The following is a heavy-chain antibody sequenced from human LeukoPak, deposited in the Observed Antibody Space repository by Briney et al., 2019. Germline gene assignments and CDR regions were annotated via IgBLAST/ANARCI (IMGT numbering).Heavy chain of an antibody. J-gene: IGHJ6*03. Sequence: PSETLSLTCAVYGGSFSGYYWSWIRQPPGKGLEWIGEINHSGSTNYNPSLKSRVTISVDTSKNQFSLKLSSVTAADTAVYYCARDRVAVAGANYYYYMDVWGKGTTVTVSS. CDR3: ARDRVAVAGANYYYYMDV. D-gene: IGHD6-19*01. CDR2: INHSGST. V-gene: IGHV4-34*01. CDR1: GGSFSGYY.